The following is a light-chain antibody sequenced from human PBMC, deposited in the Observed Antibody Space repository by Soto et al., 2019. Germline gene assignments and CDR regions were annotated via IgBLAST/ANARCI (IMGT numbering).Light chain of an antibody. Sequence: QSALTQPRSVSGSPGQSVTISCTGTGNDVGGYDFVSWYQQHPGKAPELMIYDVTKRPSGVPDRFSGSKSGHTASLTISGLQADDEADYYCCSYAGTYTVVFGGGTKVTVL. CDR1: GNDVGGYDF. J-gene: IGLJ2*01. CDR3: CSYAGTYTVV. V-gene: IGLV2-11*01. CDR2: DVT.